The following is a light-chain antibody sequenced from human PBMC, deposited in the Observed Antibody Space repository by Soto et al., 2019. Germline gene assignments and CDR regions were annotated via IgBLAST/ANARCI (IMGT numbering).Light chain of an antibody. CDR2: LGS. J-gene: IGKJ5*01. V-gene: IGKV2-28*01. CDR1: QSLLLSNGYNY. CDR3: MQALQTPLSIT. Sequence: DIVMTHSPLSPPVPPEEPASISCRSGQSLLLSNGYNYLDWYLQKPGQSPQLLIYLGSNRASGVPDRFSGSGSGTDFTLKISRVEAEDVGVYYCMQALQTPLSITFGQGTRLEIK.